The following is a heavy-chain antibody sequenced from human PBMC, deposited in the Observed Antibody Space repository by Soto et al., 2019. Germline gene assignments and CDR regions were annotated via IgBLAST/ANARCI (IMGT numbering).Heavy chain of an antibody. CDR3: ARDMAARQSTPSYYYYGMDV. CDR1: GGSISSYY. V-gene: IGHV4-59*01. CDR2: IYYSGST. D-gene: IGHD6-6*01. Sequence: SETLSLTCTVSGGSISSYYWSWIRQPPGKGLEWIGYIYYSGSTNYNPSLKSRVTISVDTSKNQFSLKLSSVTAADTAVYYCARDMAARQSTPSYYYYGMDVWGQGTTVTVSS. J-gene: IGHJ6*02.